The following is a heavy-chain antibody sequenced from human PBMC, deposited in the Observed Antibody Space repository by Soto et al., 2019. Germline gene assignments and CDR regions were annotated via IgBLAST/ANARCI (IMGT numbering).Heavy chain of an antibody. D-gene: IGHD2-2*01. J-gene: IGHJ6*03. V-gene: IGHV1-8*01. Sequence: ASVKVSCKASGYTFTSYDINWVRQATGQGLEWMGWMNPNSGNTGYAQKFQGRVTMTRNTSISTAYMELSSLRSEDTAVYYCARARAVYCSSTSCYADYYYYYMDVWGKGTTVTVSS. CDR1: GYTFTSYD. CDR3: ARARAVYCSSTSCYADYYYYYMDV. CDR2: MNPNSGNT.